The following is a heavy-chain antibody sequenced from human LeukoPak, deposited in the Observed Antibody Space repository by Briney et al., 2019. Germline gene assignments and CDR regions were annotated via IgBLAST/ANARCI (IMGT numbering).Heavy chain of an antibody. J-gene: IGHJ4*02. V-gene: IGHV3-23*01. CDR3: AKATGTLGN. CDR1: GFTFSNYA. D-gene: IGHD1-1*01. Sequence: PGGSLRLSCAASGFTFSNYAMSWVSQAPGKGLEWVSTISNSDNKPYYADSVKGRFTISRDNSKNTLHLQMNSLTAEDTAIYYCAKATGTLGNWGQGTLVTVSS. CDR2: ISNSDNKP.